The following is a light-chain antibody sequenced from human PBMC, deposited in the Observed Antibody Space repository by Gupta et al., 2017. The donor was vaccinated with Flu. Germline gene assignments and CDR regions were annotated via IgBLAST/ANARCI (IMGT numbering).Light chain of an antibody. V-gene: IGKV3-20*01. Sequence: IVLSHSPGTLSLSPGERATLSCRASQSVSSSYLGWYQQKPGPAPRLLIYGASSRATGIPDRFSGSGSGTDFTLTISRLEPEDFAVYYCQQYGSSPVTFGQGTKVEIK. CDR2: GAS. J-gene: IGKJ1*01. CDR3: QQYGSSPVT. CDR1: QSVSSSY.